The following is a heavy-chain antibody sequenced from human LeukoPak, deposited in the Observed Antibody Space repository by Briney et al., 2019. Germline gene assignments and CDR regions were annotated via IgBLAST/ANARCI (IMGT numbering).Heavy chain of an antibody. CDR1: GYTFTSYA. D-gene: IGHD6-13*01. V-gene: IGHV7-4-1*02. Sequence: GASVKVSCKASGYTFTSYAMNWVRQAPGQGLEWMGWINTNTGNPTYAQGFTGRFVFSLDTSVSTAYLQISSLKAEDTAVYYCARGGQGADSSSWYVEDYWGQGTLVTVSS. J-gene: IGHJ4*02. CDR3: ARGGQGADSSSWYVEDY. CDR2: INTNTGNP.